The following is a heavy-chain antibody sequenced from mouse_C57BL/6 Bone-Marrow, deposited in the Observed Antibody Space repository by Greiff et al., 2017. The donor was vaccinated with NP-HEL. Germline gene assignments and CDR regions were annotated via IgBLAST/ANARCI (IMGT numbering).Heavy chain of an antibody. CDR2: IDPSDSYT. V-gene: IGHV1-59*01. CDR1: GYTFTSYW. Sequence: VQLQQPGAELVRPGTSVKLSCKASGYTFTSYWMHWVKQRPGQGLEWIGVIDPSDSYTNYNQKFKGKATLTVDTSSSTAYMQLSSLTSEDSAVYYCARNYDYPWFAYWGQGTLVTVSA. J-gene: IGHJ3*01. D-gene: IGHD2-4*01. CDR3: ARNYDYPWFAY.